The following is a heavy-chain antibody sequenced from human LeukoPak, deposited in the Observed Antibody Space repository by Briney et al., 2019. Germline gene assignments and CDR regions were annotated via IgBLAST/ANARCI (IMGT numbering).Heavy chain of an antibody. CDR1: GFTFSSYA. Sequence: GGSLRLSCAASGFTFSSYAMSWVRQAPGRGLEGVSAISGSGGSTYYADSVKGRFTISRDNSKNTLYLQMNSLRAEVTAVYYCAKDLGGIAAAAVEGYDYWGQGTLVTVSS. CDR3: AKDLGGIAAAAVEGYDY. V-gene: IGHV3-23*01. D-gene: IGHD6-13*01. CDR2: ISGSGGST. J-gene: IGHJ4*02.